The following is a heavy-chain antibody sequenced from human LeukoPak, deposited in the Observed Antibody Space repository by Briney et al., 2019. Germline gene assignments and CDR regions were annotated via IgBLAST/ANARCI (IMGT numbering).Heavy chain of an antibody. CDR1: GGSIGSSSYC. D-gene: IGHD5-24*01. CDR2: ICYSGST. J-gene: IGHJ5*02. CDR3: ARTENYIPEDCFDP. V-gene: IGHV4-39*01. Sequence: SETLSLTCSVSGGSIGSSSYCWGRIRQPPGNGLEWIGTICYSGSTFYNPSLKSRVTLSVDTSKNQFSLKLSSVTAADTAVYYCARTENYIPEDCFDPWGQGTLVTVSS.